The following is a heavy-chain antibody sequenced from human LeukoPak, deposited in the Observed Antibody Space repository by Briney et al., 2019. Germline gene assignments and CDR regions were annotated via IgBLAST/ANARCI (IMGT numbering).Heavy chain of an antibody. CDR1: GGSISSSSYY. Sequence: SGTLSLTCTVSGGSISSSSYYWGWIRQPPGKGLEWIGSIYYSGSTYYNPSLKSRVTISVDTSKNQFSLKLSSVTAADTAVYYCARDYYDSSGSWGQGTLVTVSS. CDR3: ARDYYDSSGS. V-gene: IGHV4-39*02. J-gene: IGHJ5*02. D-gene: IGHD3-22*01. CDR2: IYYSGST.